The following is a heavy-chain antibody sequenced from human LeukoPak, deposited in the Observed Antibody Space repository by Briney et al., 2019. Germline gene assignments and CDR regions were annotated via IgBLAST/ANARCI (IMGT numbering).Heavy chain of an antibody. CDR2: IYYSGST. V-gene: IGHV4-59*01. J-gene: IGHJ2*01. CDR3: ARVSYYYDSSGYQTDWYFDL. Sequence: SETLSLTCTVSGGSISSYYWSWIRQPPGKGLEWIGYIYYSGSTNYNPSLKSRVTISVDTSKNQFSLKLSSVTAADTAVYYCARVSYYYDSSGYQTDWYFDLWGRGTLVTVSS. CDR1: GGSISSYY. D-gene: IGHD3-22*01.